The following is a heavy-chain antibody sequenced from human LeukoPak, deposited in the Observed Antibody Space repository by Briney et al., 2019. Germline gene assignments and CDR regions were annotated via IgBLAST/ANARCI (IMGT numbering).Heavy chain of an antibody. V-gene: IGHV3-23*01. Sequence: GGSLRLSCAASGFPFSSYVMSWVRQAPGKGLEWVSAISGSGGGTYYADSVKGRFTISRDNSKNTLYLQTNSLRAEDTAVYYCARRGAAGTYYFNYWGQGTLVTVSS. D-gene: IGHD6-13*01. J-gene: IGHJ4*02. CDR2: ISGSGGGT. CDR3: ARRGAAGTYYFNY. CDR1: GFPFSSYV.